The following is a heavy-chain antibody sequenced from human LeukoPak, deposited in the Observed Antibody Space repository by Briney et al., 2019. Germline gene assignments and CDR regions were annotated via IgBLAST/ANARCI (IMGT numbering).Heavy chain of an antibody. V-gene: IGHV3-7*01. Sequence: GGSLRLSCAASGFTFSSYWMSCVRQAPGKGLEWVANIKQDGSEKYYVDSVKGRFTISRDNAKNSLYLQMNSLRAEDTAVYYCAREFKWLEEQPYGMDVWGQGTTVTVSS. CDR2: IKQDGSEK. CDR3: AREFKWLEEQPYGMDV. J-gene: IGHJ6*02. CDR1: GFTFSSYW. D-gene: IGHD6-19*01.